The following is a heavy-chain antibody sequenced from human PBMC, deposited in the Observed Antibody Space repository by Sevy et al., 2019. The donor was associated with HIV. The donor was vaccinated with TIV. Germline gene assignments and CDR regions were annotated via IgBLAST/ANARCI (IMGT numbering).Heavy chain of an antibody. CDR1: GYSFTSYW. Sequence: GGSLRLSCKGSGYSFTSYWIGWVRQMPGKGLEWMGIIYPGDSDTRYSPSFQGKVTISADKSTSTAYLQWSSLKASDTAMYYCARTSAGYSSSLDYWGQGTLVTVSS. CDR2: IYPGDSDT. CDR3: ARTSAGYSSSLDY. V-gene: IGHV5-51*01. J-gene: IGHJ4*02. D-gene: IGHD6-13*01.